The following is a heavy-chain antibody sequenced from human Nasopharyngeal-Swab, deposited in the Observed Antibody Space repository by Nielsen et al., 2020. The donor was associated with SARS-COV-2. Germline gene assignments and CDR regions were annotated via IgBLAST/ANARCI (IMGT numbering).Heavy chain of an antibody. CDR2: ISSSSSYI. V-gene: IGHV3-21*01. CDR1: GFTFSSYS. D-gene: IGHD2-21*02. J-gene: IGHJ6*02. CDR3: ARAGGAYCGGDCYYYYGMDV. Sequence: ETLSLTCAASGFTFSSYSMNWVRQAPGKGLEWVSSISSSSSYIYYADSVKGRFTISRDNAKNSLYLQMNSLRAEDTAVYYCARAGGAYCGGDCYYYYGMDVWGQGTTVTVSS.